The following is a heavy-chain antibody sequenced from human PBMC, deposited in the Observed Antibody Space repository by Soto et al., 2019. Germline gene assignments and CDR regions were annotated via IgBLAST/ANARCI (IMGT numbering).Heavy chain of an antibody. D-gene: IGHD3-16*01. V-gene: IGHV3-48*02. Sequence: EVQLVESGGGLVQPGGSLRVSCAASGFTFSSYSINWVRQAPGKGLEWVSYISGSSTIYYADSVKGRFTISRDNAKNSLYLQMNSLRDEDTAVYYWARVGLGLFGMDDWGQGTTVTVSS. CDR3: ARVGLGLFGMDD. CDR1: GFTFSSYS. CDR2: ISGSSTI. J-gene: IGHJ6*02.